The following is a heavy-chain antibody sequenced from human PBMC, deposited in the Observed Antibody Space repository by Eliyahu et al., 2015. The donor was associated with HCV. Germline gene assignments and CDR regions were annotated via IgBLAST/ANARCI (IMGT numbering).Heavy chain of an antibody. CDR2: INPTGGSX. V-gene: IGHV1-46*01. Sequence: QVQLVQSGAEVKKPGASVKVSCKASEYTFTSFYIHWVRQAPGQGLEWVGIINPTGGSXTYAXKXQGRVTMTRDTSTSTVYMELSSLTSEDTAVYYCARDPGYCTGGSCLNFDYWGQGTLVTVSS. CDR1: EYTFTSFY. CDR3: ARDPGYCTGGSCLNFDY. J-gene: IGHJ4*02. D-gene: IGHD2-15*01.